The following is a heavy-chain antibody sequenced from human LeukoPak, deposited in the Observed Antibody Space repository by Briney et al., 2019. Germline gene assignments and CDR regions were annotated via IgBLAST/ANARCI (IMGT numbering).Heavy chain of an antibody. CDR1: GFTFSSYA. CDR2: ISGSGGST. CDR3: AKGPGSGWPISAYDY. D-gene: IGHD6-19*01. Sequence: PGGSLRLSCAASGFTFSSYAMSWVRQAPGKGLEWVSAISGSGGSTYYADSVKGQFTISRDNSKNTLYLQMNSLRAEDTAVYYCAKGPGSGWPISAYDYWGQGTLVTVSS. J-gene: IGHJ4*02. V-gene: IGHV3-23*01.